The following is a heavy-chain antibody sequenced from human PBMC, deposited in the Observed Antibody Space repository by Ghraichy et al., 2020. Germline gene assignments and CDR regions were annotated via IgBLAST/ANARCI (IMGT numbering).Heavy chain of an antibody. CDR2: VYYSGYT. D-gene: IGHD2-2*01. J-gene: IGHJ4*02. CDR1: GGSISSYY. CDR3: ARVYCSTTNCLDS. Sequence: SQTLSLTCTVSGGSISSYYWSWIRQPPGKGLEWIGYVYYSGYTKLNPSLESRVTISADTSKNQFSLKVNSVTAADTAVDYCARVYCSTTNCLDSWGQGALVTVSS. V-gene: IGHV4-59*01.